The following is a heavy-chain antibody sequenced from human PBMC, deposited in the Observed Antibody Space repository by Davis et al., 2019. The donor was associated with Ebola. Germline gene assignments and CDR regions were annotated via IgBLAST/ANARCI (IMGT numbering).Heavy chain of an antibody. CDR3: AHYGPRYWFDS. Sequence: SGPTLALLTHRLTLTCTFPGFPLTTSAVGVGWIRQLPAEPLDGLATFVWDDDQRFTPSLRNRLTITKDTSKDQVVLTITNVAPMDTGTYFCAHYGPRYWFDSWGRGTLVTVSS. J-gene: IGHJ5*01. CDR1: GFPLTTSAVG. D-gene: IGHD4-17*01. CDR2: FVWDDDQ. V-gene: IGHV2-5*02.